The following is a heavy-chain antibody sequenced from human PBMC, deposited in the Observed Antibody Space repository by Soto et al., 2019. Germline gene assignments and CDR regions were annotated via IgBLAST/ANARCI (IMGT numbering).Heavy chain of an antibody. D-gene: IGHD6-19*01. V-gene: IGHV4-4*02. CDR1: GDSISSPKW. Sequence: QVQLQESGPGLVKPSGTLSITCAVSGDSISSPKWWTWLRQPPGKGLEWIGDLLHSGTTNYNPSLKSRVILSVDKSQNQFSLSLTSVNAADTAIYYCAYSSGWYRHDVWGQGTSVTVSS. J-gene: IGHJ3*01. CDR3: AYSSGWYRHDV. CDR2: LLHSGTT.